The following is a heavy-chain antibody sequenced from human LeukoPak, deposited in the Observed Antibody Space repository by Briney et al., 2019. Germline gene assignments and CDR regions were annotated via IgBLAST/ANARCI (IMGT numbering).Heavy chain of an antibody. CDR2: IWYDGSIQ. Sequence: GGSLRLSCAASGFTFSSYGMHWVRQAPGKGLEWVAAIWYDGSIQYYADSVKGRITISRDNSKNTLYLQMNSLRAEDTAVYYCARAGGLERPIDYWGQGTLVTVSS. CDR3: ARAGGLERPIDY. CDR1: GFTFSSYG. J-gene: IGHJ4*02. D-gene: IGHD1-1*01. V-gene: IGHV3-33*01.